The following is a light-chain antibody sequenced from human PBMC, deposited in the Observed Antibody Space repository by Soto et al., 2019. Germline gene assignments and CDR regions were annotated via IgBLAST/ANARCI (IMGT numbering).Light chain of an antibody. CDR2: AAS. V-gene: IGKV1-6*01. CDR3: LQDYNYPLT. J-gene: IGKJ4*01. Sequence: AIQMTQSPSSLSASVGDRVTITCRASQGIRNELGWYQQKPGKAPKFLIYAASSLQSGVPSRFSGSGSGTNFSLTISSLQPEDFATYYCLQDYNYPLTFGGGTKVEIK. CDR1: QGIRNE.